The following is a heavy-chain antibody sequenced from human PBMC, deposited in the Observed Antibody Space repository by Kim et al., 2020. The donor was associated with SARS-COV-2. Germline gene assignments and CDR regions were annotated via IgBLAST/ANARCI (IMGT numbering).Heavy chain of an antibody. J-gene: IGHJ6*02. V-gene: IGHV3-33*06. D-gene: IGHD6-13*01. CDR3: AKRGAAAGTSYYYAMDV. Sequence: VKCRFTISRDNSKNTLYLQMNSLRAEDTAVYYCAKRGAAAGTSYYYAMDVWGQGTTVTVSS.